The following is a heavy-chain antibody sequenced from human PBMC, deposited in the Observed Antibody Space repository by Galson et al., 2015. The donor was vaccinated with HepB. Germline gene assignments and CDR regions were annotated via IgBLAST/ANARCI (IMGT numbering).Heavy chain of an antibody. V-gene: IGHV3-23*01. CDR2: VRGSGTGT. D-gene: IGHD3-16*01. CDR1: GFTFYVYT. Sequence: SLRLSCAASGFTFYVYTMNWVRQAPGKGLEWVSAVRGSGTGTWYADSVKGRFTISRDDSKNTVFLQMNSLRAEDTAIYYCAKDSGFGGEDYWGKGTTVTVSS. J-gene: IGHJ6*04. CDR3: AKDSGFGGEDY.